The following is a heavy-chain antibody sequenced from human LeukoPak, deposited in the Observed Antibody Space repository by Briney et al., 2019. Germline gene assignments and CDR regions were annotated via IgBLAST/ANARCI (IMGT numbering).Heavy chain of an antibody. D-gene: IGHD3-22*01. V-gene: IGHV3-21*01. CDR2: ISSSSSSYI. CDR1: GFTFSSYS. CDR3: ARTYYDSSVGGYAFDI. Sequence: GGSLRLSCAASGFTFSSYSMNWVRQAPGKGLEWVSSISSSSSSYIYYADSVKGRFTISRDNAKNSLYLQMNSLRAEDTAVYYCARTYYDSSVGGYAFDIWGQGTMVTVSS. J-gene: IGHJ3*02.